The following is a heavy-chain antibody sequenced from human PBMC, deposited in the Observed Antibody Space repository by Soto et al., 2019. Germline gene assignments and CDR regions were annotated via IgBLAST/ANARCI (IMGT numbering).Heavy chain of an antibody. V-gene: IGHV3-30*18. CDR3: AKDSPTILSPDY. Sequence: GGSLRLSCAASGFTFSSYGMHWVRQAPGKGLEWVAVISYDGSNKYYADSVKGRFTISRDNSKNTLYLQMNSLRAEDTAVYYCAKDSPTILSPDYWGHGTLVTFSS. CDR1: GFTFSSYG. D-gene: IGHD3-9*01. J-gene: IGHJ4*01. CDR2: ISYDGSNK.